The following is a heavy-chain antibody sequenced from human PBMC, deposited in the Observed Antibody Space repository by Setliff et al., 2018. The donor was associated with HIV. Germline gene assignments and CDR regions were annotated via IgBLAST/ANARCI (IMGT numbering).Heavy chain of an antibody. V-gene: IGHV1-2*06. Sequence: ASVKVSCKASGYTFNDNYIHWVRQAPGQGLEWMGRISPDIGDANYAQMFHGRVTMTRDTSISTAYMELSSLKSDDTAVYYCARGADHFDYWGQGTLVTVSS. CDR2: ISPDIGDA. J-gene: IGHJ4*02. CDR1: GYTFNDNY. D-gene: IGHD6-25*01. CDR3: ARGADHFDY.